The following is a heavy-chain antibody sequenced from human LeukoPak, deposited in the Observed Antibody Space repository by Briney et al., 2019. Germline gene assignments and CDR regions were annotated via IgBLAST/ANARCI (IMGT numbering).Heavy chain of an antibody. V-gene: IGHV1-18*01. CDR1: GYTFTNYG. J-gene: IGHJ3*02. CDR3: ARDGHRRYHYDSSGREDAFDI. CDR2: ISAYNGHT. Sequence: EASVKVSSKASGYTFTNYGISWVRQAPGQGLEWMGWISAYNGHTKYAQKVQGRVTMTRDTSTRTAYMELRSLRSDDTAVYYCARDGHRRYHYDSSGREDAFDIWGQGTMVTVSS. D-gene: IGHD3-22*01.